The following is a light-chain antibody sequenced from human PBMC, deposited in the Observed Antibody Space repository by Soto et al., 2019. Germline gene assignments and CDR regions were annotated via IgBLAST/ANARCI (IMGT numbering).Light chain of an antibody. Sequence: SYELTQAPSVSVAPGQTARITCGGNNIETKSVHWYQQKPGRAPVLLLYDDRDRPSGIPERFSGSNSGNTATLTISRVEAGDEAGYYCQVWDSATDHVVFGGGTKLTVL. J-gene: IGLJ2*01. V-gene: IGLV3-21*02. CDR1: NIETKS. CDR3: QVWDSATDHVV. CDR2: DDR.